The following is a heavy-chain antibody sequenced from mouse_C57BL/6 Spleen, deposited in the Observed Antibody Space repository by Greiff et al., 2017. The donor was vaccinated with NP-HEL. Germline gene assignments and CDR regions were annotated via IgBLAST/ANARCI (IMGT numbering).Heavy chain of an antibody. Sequence: EVQLQESGPELVKPGASVKISCKASGYSFTDYNMNWVKQSNGKSLEWIGVINPNYGTTSYNQKFKGKATLTVDQSSSTAYMQLNSLTSEDSAVYYCASPITTVVADYYAMDYWGQGTSVTVSS. J-gene: IGHJ4*01. CDR3: ASPITTVVADYYAMDY. CDR2: INPNYGTT. CDR1: GYSFTDYN. V-gene: IGHV1-39*01. D-gene: IGHD1-1*01.